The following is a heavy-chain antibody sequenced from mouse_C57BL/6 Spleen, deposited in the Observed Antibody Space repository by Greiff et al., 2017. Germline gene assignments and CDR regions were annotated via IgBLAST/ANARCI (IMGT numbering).Heavy chain of an antibody. Sequence: ESGPGLVKPSQSLSLTCSVTGYSITSGYYWNWIRQFPGNKLEWMGYISYDGSNNYNPSLKNRISITRDTSKNQFFLKLNSVTTEDTATYYCARERGGYYAMDDWGQGTSVTVSS. CDR1: GYSITSGYY. CDR2: ISYDGSN. CDR3: ARERGGYYAMDD. J-gene: IGHJ4*01. V-gene: IGHV3-6*01.